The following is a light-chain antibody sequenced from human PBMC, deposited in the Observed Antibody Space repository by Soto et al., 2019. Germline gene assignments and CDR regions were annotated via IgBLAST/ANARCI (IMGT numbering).Light chain of an antibody. V-gene: IGKV1-27*01. CDR2: AAS. CDR1: QGITNH. Sequence: IQLTQSPSFLSASVGDRVTITCRASQGITNHLAWYQQKPGKVPKLLIYAASTLQSGVPSRFSGSGSGTDFTLTISSLQPEDVATYYCQKCKVAPFTFGGGTKVDIK. CDR3: QKCKVAPFT. J-gene: IGKJ4*01.